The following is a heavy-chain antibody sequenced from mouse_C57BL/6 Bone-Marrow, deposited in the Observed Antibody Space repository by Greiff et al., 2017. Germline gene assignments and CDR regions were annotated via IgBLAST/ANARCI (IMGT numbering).Heavy chain of an antibody. D-gene: IGHD3-2*02. J-gene: IGHJ4*01. V-gene: IGHV7-3*01. CDR1: GFTFTDYY. CDR2: IRNKANGYTT. CDR3: ARSDSSGYLYAMDY. Sequence: EVMLVESGGGLVQPGGSLSLSCAASGFTFTDYYMSWVRQPPGKALEWLGFIRNKANGYTTEYSASVKGRFTISRDNSQSILYLQRNALRAEDSATYYCARSDSSGYLYAMDYWGQGTSVTVSS.